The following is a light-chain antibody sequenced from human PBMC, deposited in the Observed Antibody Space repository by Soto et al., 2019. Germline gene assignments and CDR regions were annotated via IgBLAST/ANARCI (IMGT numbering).Light chain of an antibody. CDR1: QDVGSL. Sequence: EVVLTQSPATLSLSAGERASLSCRASQDVGSLIAWYQQKPGQPPRLLIYDASNRATGIPARFSGSVSGTDFVLTISSLQPEDFAVYYCHQRRSWPITFGQGTRLEIK. CDR3: HQRRSWPIT. V-gene: IGKV3-11*01. CDR2: DAS. J-gene: IGKJ5*01.